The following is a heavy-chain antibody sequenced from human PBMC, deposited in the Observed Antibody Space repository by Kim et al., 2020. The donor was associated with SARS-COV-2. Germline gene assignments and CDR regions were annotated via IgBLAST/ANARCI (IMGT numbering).Heavy chain of an antibody. V-gene: IGHV3-21*01. Sequence: GGSLRLSCAASGFTFSSYSMNWVRQAPGKGLEWVSSISSSSSYIYYADSVKGRFTISRDNAKNSLYLQMNSLRAEDTAVYYCAIDGHPCSGGSCYRRWFDPWGQGTLVTVSS. D-gene: IGHD2-15*01. J-gene: IGHJ5*02. CDR2: ISSSSSYI. CDR3: AIDGHPCSGGSCYRRWFDP. CDR1: GFTFSSYS.